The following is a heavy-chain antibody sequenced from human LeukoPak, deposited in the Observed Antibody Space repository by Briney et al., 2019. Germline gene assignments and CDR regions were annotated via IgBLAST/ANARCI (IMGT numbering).Heavy chain of an antibody. CDR2: ISYDGSNK. J-gene: IGHJ4*02. D-gene: IGHD6-6*01. Sequence: GGSLRLSCAASGFTFSSYAMHWVRQAPGKGLEWVAVISYDGSNKYYADSVKGRFTISRDNSKNTLYLQMNSLRAEDTAVYYCARDKYSSSSEELDHWGQGTLVTVSS. CDR1: GFTFSSYA. V-gene: IGHV3-30*04. CDR3: ARDKYSSSSEELDH.